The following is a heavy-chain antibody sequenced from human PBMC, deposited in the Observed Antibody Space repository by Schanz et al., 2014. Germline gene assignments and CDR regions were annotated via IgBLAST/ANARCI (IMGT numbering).Heavy chain of an antibody. CDR1: GFTFSNYV. CDR3: AKPPPGYMISWYTYYFVS. Sequence: EVQLLESGGCLVQPGGSLRLSCAASGFTFSNYVMDWVRQAPGTGLEWVASITYNGDSTYYTDSVKGRFTISRDNSRNTLYLQMDGLRAEDTAVYYCAKPPPGYMISWYTYYFVSWGQGTLVTVSS. D-gene: IGHD6-13*01. V-gene: IGHV3-23*01. J-gene: IGHJ4*02. CDR2: ITYNGDST.